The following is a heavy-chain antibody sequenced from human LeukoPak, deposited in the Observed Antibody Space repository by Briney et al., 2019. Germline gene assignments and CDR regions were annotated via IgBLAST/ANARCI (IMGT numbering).Heavy chain of an antibody. CDR1: GYSISSGFY. V-gene: IGHV4-28*05. J-gene: IGHJ4*02. Sequence: PSETLSLTCTVSGYSISSGFYWGWIRQPPGKGLEWIGYIYYTGSIYYNPSLKSRVTMSVDTSKNQFSLKLRSVTAVDTAVYYCARTDSYGYVHDYWGQGTLVTVSS. D-gene: IGHD5-18*01. CDR3: ARTDSYGYVHDY. CDR2: IYYTGSI.